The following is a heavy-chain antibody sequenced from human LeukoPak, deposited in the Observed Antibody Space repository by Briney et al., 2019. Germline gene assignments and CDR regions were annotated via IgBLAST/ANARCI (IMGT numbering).Heavy chain of an antibody. V-gene: IGHV6-1*01. J-gene: IGHJ4*02. D-gene: IGHD3-10*01. CDR2: TYYRSKWYN. CDR3: ARSRKLDGSGTYYFDY. Sequence: SQTLSLTCDISGDSVSSNSAAWNWITQSPSRGLEWLGRTYYRSKWYNDYAVSVKSRITINPDTSKNQFSLQLKSVTPEDTAVYYCARSRKLDGSGTYYFDYWGQGTLVTVSS. CDR1: GDSVSSNSAA.